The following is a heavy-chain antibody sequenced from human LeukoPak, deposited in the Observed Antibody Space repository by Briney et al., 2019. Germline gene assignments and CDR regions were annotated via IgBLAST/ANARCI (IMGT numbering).Heavy chain of an antibody. V-gene: IGHV3-23*01. CDR3: AKDWGEYFDYVWGSFTSFDF. D-gene: IGHD3-16*01. Sequence: GGSLRLSCAASGFTFSSYRVSWVRQAPGKGLEWVSGISGSGHRTYYADSVKGRFTISRDNSKNTLYLQMNSLRAEDTAVYYCAKDWGEYFDYVWGSFTSFDFWGQGTLVTVSS. CDR2: ISGSGHRT. J-gene: IGHJ4*02. CDR1: GFTFSSYR.